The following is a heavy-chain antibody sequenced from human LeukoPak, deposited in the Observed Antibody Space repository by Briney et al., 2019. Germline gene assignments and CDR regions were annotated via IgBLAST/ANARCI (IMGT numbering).Heavy chain of an antibody. CDR1: GGSISSSSYY. CDR2: IYYSGST. J-gene: IGHJ3*02. Sequence: SETLSLTCTVSGGSISSSSYYWGWIRQPPGKGLEWIGSIYYSGSTYYNPSLKSRVTISVDTSKNQFSLKLSSVTAADTAVYYCARGVRCSGGSCHLLDAFDIWGQGTMVTVSS. CDR3: ARGVRCSGGSCHLLDAFDI. D-gene: IGHD2-15*01. V-gene: IGHV4-39*07.